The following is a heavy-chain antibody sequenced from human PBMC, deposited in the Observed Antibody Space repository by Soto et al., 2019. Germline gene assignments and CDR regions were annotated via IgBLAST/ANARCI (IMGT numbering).Heavy chain of an antibody. CDR3: ARDDFWSGYSFDY. J-gene: IGHJ4*02. D-gene: IGHD3-3*01. CDR2: IWYDGSKK. V-gene: IGHV3-33*01. CDR1: GFTFSTYG. Sequence: QVQLVESGGGVVQPGRSLRLSCVASGFTFSTYGMQWVRQAPGKGLEWVAVIWYDGSKKYYADSVKGRFTISRDNSKNTLYLQMNSLRAEDTAVYYCARDDFWSGYSFDYWGQGTLVTVSS.